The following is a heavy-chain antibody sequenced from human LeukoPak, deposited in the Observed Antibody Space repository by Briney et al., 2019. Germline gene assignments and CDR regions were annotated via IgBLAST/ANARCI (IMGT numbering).Heavy chain of an antibody. Sequence: GGSLRLSCAAAGFTVSSNYMSWVRQAPGKGLEWVSVIYSGGSTYYADSVKGRFTISRDNSKNTLYLQMNSLRAEDTAVYYCARGEYQLPQGNWGQGTLVTVSS. CDR1: GFTVSSNY. V-gene: IGHV3-66*02. J-gene: IGHJ4*02. CDR2: IYSGGST. D-gene: IGHD2-2*01. CDR3: ARGEYQLPQGN.